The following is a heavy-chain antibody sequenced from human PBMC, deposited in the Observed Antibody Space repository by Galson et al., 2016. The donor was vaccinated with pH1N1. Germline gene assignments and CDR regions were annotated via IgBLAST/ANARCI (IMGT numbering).Heavy chain of an antibody. D-gene: IGHD2-8*01. CDR3: TTHLGSSNEGFMYAP. Sequence: SLRLSCAASGFSFKDAWMKWVRQAPGKGLEWVARIKREVDGAATDYGSPVQGRFTVSRDDSENILYLQMNSLRIEDTGLYYCTTHLGSSNEGFMYAPWGQGTLVTVSS. CDR2: IKREVDGAAT. J-gene: IGHJ4*02. V-gene: IGHV3-15*07. CDR1: GFSFKDAW.